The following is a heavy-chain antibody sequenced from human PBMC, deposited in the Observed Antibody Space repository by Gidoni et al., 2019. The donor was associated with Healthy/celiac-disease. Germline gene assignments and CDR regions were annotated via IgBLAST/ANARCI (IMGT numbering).Heavy chain of an antibody. CDR1: GFPFSDSS. Sequence: QVQLVESGGGLVKPGGSLRLSCAASGFPFSDSSMSWIRQAPGKGLECVSYISSSGSTIYYAVSVKGRFTISRDNAKNSLYLQMNSLRAEDTAVYYCARTMSRFLEWLGVVYWFDPWGQGTLVTVSS. D-gene: IGHD3-3*01. J-gene: IGHJ5*02. CDR3: ARTMSRFLEWLGVVYWFDP. V-gene: IGHV3-11*01. CDR2: ISSSGSTI.